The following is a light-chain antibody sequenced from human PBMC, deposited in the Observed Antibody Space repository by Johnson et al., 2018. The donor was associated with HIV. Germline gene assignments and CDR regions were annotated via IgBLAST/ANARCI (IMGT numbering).Light chain of an antibody. J-gene: IGLJ1*01. Sequence: QSVLTQPPSVSAAPGQKVTISCSGSSSNIGSNYVSWYQQLPGTAPKLLIYDNNQRPSGVPDRFSGSKSGTSASLAISGLQTEDEADYYCAAWDDSLNGLVFGTGTKVTVL. CDR2: DNN. CDR1: SSNIGSNY. V-gene: IGLV1-51*01. CDR3: AAWDDSLNGLV.